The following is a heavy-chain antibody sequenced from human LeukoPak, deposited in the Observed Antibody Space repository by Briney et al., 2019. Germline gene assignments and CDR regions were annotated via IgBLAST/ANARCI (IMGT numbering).Heavy chain of an antibody. CDR2: IKQDGSEK. D-gene: IGHD1-26*01. CDR1: GFTFSSYW. J-gene: IGHJ4*02. V-gene: IGHV3-7*01. Sequence: GGSLRLSCAASGFTFSSYWMSWARQAPGKGLEWVANIKQDGSEKYYVDSVKGRFTISSDNAKNSLYLQMNSLRAEDTAVYYCARDSKTGWELFFDYWGQGTLVTVSS. CDR3: ARDSKTGWELFFDY.